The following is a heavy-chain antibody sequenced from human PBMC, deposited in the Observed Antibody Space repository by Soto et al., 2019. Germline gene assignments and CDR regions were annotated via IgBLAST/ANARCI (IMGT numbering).Heavy chain of an antibody. D-gene: IGHD5-18*01. CDR3: ARLYGYTDF. CDR2: ISHSGST. CDR1: GYSIISGYF. J-gene: IGHJ4*02. V-gene: IGHV4-38-2*01. Sequence: PSEPLSLTCAVSGYSIISGYFLGWIRQPPGKGLEWIGSISHSGSTYYNPSLKSRVTISVDTSKNQFSLKLNSVTAADSAVYYCARLYGYTDFWGQGALVTVSS.